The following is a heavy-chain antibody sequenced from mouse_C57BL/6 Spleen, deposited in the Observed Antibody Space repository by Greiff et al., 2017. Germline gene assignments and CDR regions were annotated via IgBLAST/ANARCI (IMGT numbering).Heavy chain of an antibody. V-gene: IGHV1-82*01. D-gene: IGHD4-1*01. CDR1: GYAFSSSW. J-gene: IGHJ4*01. Sequence: QVQLQQSGPELVKPGASVKISCKASGYAFSSSWMNWVQQRPGKGLEWIGRIYPGDGDTNYNGKFKGKATLTADKSSSTAYMQLSSLTSEDSAVYFCASPYWGLYAMDYWGQGTSVTVSS. CDR2: IYPGDGDT. CDR3: ASPYWGLYAMDY.